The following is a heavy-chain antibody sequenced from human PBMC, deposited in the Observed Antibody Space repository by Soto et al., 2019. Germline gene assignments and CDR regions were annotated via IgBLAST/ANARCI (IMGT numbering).Heavy chain of an antibody. CDR3: ARAAKRYFDY. V-gene: IGHV1-69*06. CDR1: GGTFNTFA. J-gene: IGHJ4*02. CDR2: IIPILGPA. Sequence: QVQLVQSGAEVKKAGSSVKVSCNVSGGTFNTFAISWVRQAPGQGLEWMGGIIPILGPAFYAQKFQGRVTITADKSTNEAYLELSSLRSEDTAVSYCARAAKRYFDYWGQGTLVTVSS.